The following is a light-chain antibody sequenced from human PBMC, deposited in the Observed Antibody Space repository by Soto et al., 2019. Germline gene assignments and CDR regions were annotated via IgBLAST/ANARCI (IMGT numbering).Light chain of an antibody. CDR3: QQYGSSPYT. CDR1: QSVSSSY. Sequence: EIVLTQSPGTLSLSPGERATLSCRASQSVSSSYLAWYQQKPGQAPRILIYGASSRATGIPDRFSGSGSGTDFTLTMSRLEPEDFAVYYCQQYGSSPYTFGQGPKLEIK. CDR2: GAS. V-gene: IGKV3-20*01. J-gene: IGKJ2*01.